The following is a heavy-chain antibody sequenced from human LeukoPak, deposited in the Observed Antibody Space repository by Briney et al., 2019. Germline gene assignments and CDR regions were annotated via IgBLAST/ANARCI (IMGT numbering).Heavy chain of an antibody. V-gene: IGHV4-30-2*01. Sequence: PSETLSLTCTVSGGSISSGGYYWSWIRQPPGKGLEWIGYIYHSGSTYYNPSLKSRVAISVDRSKNQFSLKLSSVTAADTAVYYCARLGELLYWFDPWGQGTLVTVSS. CDR1: GGSISSGGYY. CDR3: ARLGELLYWFDP. D-gene: IGHD1-26*01. J-gene: IGHJ5*02. CDR2: IYHSGST.